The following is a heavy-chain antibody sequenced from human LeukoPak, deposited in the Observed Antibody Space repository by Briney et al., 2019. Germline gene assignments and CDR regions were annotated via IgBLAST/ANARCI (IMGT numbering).Heavy chain of an antibody. J-gene: IGHJ4*02. CDR3: ARESGKFDY. CDR2: ISGDGVST. CDR1: GLPIPGFD. Sequence: GGSLRLSCVVCGLPIPGFDKHWVRQAPGKGLEWVSLISGDGVSTFYADSVKGRFSISRDNSKNSLSLEMNSLRTEDTAMYYCARESGKFDYWGQGTLVAVSS. V-gene: IGHV3-43*02.